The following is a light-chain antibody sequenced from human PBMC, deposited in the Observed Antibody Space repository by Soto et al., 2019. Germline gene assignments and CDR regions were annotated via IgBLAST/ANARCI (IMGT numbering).Light chain of an antibody. CDR1: QTISSG. V-gene: IGKV1-5*03. Sequence: DIQMTQSPSTLSASVGDRVTITCRASQTISSGLAWYQQKPGKAPKLVIYKASTLKSGVPSRFSGSGSGTEFTRTISSLQPDDFATYYCQHYNSYSEAFGQGTKVDIK. CDR2: KAS. J-gene: IGKJ1*01. CDR3: QHYNSYSEA.